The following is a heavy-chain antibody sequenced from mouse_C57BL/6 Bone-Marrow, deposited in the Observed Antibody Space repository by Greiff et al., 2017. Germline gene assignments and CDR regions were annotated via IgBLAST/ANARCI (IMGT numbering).Heavy chain of an antibody. Sequence: QVQLQQPGAELVKPGASVKLSCKASGYTFTSYWMHWVKQRPGRGLVWIGRIDPNSGGTKYTEKFKSKATLTVDKPSSTAYMQLSSLTSEDSAVYYCAHGNYFCWYFAVWGTGTTVTVSS. CDR2: IDPNSGGT. CDR3: AHGNYFCWYFAV. J-gene: IGHJ1*03. D-gene: IGHD2-1*01. V-gene: IGHV1-72*01. CDR1: GYTFTSYW.